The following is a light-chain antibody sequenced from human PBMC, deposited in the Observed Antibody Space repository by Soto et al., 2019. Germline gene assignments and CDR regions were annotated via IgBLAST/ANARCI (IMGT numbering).Light chain of an antibody. CDR3: QHYYCSRLT. Sequence: DLGMTVSRGSRSVSLGDAATINYKSSQSVLSSSNNKNYLAWYQQIPGQPTKVVIYWASTRGSGVPDRFSGSGSGTDFTLTISSLQAEDVAVYYCQHYYCSRLTFGGGTKVDIK. CDR1: QSVLSSSNNKNY. V-gene: IGKV4-1*01. CDR2: WAS. J-gene: IGKJ4*01.